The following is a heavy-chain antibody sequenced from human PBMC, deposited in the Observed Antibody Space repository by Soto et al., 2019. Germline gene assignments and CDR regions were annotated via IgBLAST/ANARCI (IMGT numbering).Heavy chain of an antibody. J-gene: IGHJ1*01. V-gene: IGHV3-7*02. CDR2: IKQDGSKK. CDR1: GFTFSSYW. Sequence: GGSLRLSCAASGFTFSSYWMSWVRQAPGKGLEWVANIKQDGSKKWYVDSVKGRFTISRDNSKNTLYLQMNSLRAEDTAVYYCAKTSLRRHNFQHWGQGTLVTVSS. CDR3: AKTSLRRHNFQH.